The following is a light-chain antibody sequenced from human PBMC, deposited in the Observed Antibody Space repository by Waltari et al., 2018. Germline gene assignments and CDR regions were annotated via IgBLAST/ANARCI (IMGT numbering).Light chain of an antibody. CDR3: QTGGHGTWV. CDR1: SGHSSNI. J-gene: IGLJ3*02. CDR2: VNSDGSH. V-gene: IGLV4-69*01. Sequence: QLVLTQSPSASASLGASVKLTCTLSSGHSSNIIAWLQQQPRKDPRYLMKVNSDGSHSKGDDSPDRFSGSSSGAERYLTISSLQSEDEADYYCQTGGHGTWVFGGGTKLTVL.